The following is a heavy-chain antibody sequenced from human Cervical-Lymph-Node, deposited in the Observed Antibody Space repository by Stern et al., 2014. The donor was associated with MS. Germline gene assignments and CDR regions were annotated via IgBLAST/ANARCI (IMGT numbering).Heavy chain of an antibody. J-gene: IGHJ2*01. CDR2: IIPIFGTA. CDR3: ARARPVITQPYWYFDL. V-gene: IGHV1-69*01. Sequence: QVQLVQSGAEVKKPGSSGKVSCKASGSTFSSYAISWVRQAPGQGLEWMGGIIPIFGTANYAQKFQGRVTSTADESTNTAYMELSSLRSEDTAVYHCARARPVITQPYWYFDLWGRGTLVTVSS. D-gene: IGHD4-23*01. CDR1: GSTFSSYA.